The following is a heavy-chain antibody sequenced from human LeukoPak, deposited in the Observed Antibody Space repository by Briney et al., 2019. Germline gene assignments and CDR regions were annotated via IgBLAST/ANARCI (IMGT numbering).Heavy chain of an antibody. V-gene: IGHV3-33*01. Sequence: PGGSLRLSCAASGFTFSSYGMHWVRQAPGKGLEWVAVIWYDGSNKYYADSVKGRFTISRDNSKNTLYLQMNSLRAEDTAVYYCARESKSDILTGYYIRGNWFDPWGQGTLVTVSS. CDR2: IWYDGSNK. D-gene: IGHD3-9*01. CDR3: ARESKSDILTGYYIRGNWFDP. CDR1: GFTFSSYG. J-gene: IGHJ5*02.